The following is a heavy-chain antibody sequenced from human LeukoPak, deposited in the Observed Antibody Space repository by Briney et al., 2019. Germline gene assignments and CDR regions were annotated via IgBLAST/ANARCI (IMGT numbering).Heavy chain of an antibody. CDR1: GGSISSSSYY. Sequence: PSETLSLTCTVSGGSISSSSYYWGWIRQPPGKGLEWIGSIYYSGSTNYNPSLKSRVTISVDKSKNQFSLKLSSVTAADTAVYYCARFLTYYDILTGYYPENWFDPWGQGTLVTVSS. CDR3: ARFLTYYDILTGYYPENWFDP. J-gene: IGHJ5*02. CDR2: IYYSGST. D-gene: IGHD3-9*01. V-gene: IGHV4-39*07.